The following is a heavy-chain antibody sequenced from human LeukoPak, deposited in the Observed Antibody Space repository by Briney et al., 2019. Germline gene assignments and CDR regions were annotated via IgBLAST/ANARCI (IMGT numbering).Heavy chain of an antibody. CDR2: ISWNSGSI. Sequence: GRSLRLSCAASGFTFDDYAMHWVRQAPGKGLEWVSGISWNSGSIGYADSVKGRFTISRDNAKNSLYLQMNSLRAEDMALYYCAKSLDEYYDSSGSFDYWGQGTLVTVSS. J-gene: IGHJ4*02. D-gene: IGHD3-22*01. CDR1: GFTFDDYA. V-gene: IGHV3-9*03. CDR3: AKSLDEYYDSSGSFDY.